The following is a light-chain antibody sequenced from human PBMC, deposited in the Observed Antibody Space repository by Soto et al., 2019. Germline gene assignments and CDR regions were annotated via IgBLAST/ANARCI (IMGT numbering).Light chain of an antibody. J-gene: IGKJ5*01. CDR3: QQTLSTQIT. V-gene: IGKV1-39*01. CDR1: QSIGKN. Sequence: DIQMTQSPSSLSAFVGDSVTITCRASQSIGKNLNWYQQTPGRAPKLLISGASTLRTGVPATFRGSGSGTDFTLSIDNLQPQDSATYYCQQTLSTQITFGQGTRLEIK. CDR2: GAS.